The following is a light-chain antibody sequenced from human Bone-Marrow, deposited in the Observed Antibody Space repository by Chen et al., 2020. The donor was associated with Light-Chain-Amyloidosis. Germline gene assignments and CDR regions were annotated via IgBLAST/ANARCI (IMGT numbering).Light chain of an antibody. Sequence: ELVLMQSPGTLSLSLGEGANLSCRASQTISSNYLTWYQQKFGQAPSLLIYGAASRATGIPDMFTGSLSGTDFTLTINRLEPEDFAMYYCQQYGTSPLTFGRGTKVEIK. CDR2: GAA. CDR1: QTISSNY. V-gene: IGKV3-20*01. J-gene: IGKJ4*01. CDR3: QQYGTSPLT.